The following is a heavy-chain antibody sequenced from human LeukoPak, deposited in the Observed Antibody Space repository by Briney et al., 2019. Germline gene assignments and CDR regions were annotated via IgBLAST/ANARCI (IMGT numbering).Heavy chain of an antibody. CDR2: IYTSGST. J-gene: IGHJ4*02. D-gene: IGHD5-24*01. CDR1: GGSISSGSYY. V-gene: IGHV4-61*02. CDR3: ARDGGRWLQPLDY. Sequence: SETLSLTCTVSGGSISSGSYYWSWIRQPAGKGLEWIGRIYTSGSTNYNPSLKSRVTISVDTSKNQFSLKLSSVTAADTAVYYCARDGGRWLQPLDYWGQGTLVTVSS.